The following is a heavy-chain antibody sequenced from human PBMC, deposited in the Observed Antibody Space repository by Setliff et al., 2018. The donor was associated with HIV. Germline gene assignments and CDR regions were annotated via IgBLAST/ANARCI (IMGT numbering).Heavy chain of an antibody. Sequence: GSLRLSCGASGFTFSGSPLHWVRQASGKGLEWVGRILDKANGYATAYAASVKGRFTISRDDSKNTAYLQMSSLKTEDTAVYYCARPQYYYDTSGDDDWGQGTLVTVSS. V-gene: IGHV3-73*01. J-gene: IGHJ4*02. CDR3: ARPQYYYDTSGDDD. CDR2: ILDKANGYAT. D-gene: IGHD3-22*01. CDR1: GFTFSGSP.